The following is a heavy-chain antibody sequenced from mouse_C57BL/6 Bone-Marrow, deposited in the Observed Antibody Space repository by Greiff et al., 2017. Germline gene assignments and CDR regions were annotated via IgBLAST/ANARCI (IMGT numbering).Heavy chain of an antibody. V-gene: IGHV14-2*01. CDR3: AQFSYYYGSPAWFAY. CDR2: LDPEDGET. D-gene: IGHD1-1*01. CDR1: GFNITDYY. Sequence: EVQLQQSGAELVKPGASVKLSCTASGFNITDYYMHWVKQRTEQGLEWIGRLDPEDGETKYAPKFQGKATITADTSSNTAYLQLSSLTSEDTAVYYCAQFSYYYGSPAWFAYWGQGTLVTVSA. J-gene: IGHJ3*01.